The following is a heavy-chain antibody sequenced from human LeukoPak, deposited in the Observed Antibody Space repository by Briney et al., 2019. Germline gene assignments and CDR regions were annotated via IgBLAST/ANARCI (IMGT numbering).Heavy chain of an antibody. D-gene: IGHD2-21*02. Sequence: GGSLRLSCSASGFTFSTYAMHWVRQAPGKGLEYVSAISSNGGATYYADSVKGRFTISRDNSKNTLYLQVSSLRAEDTAVYYCVKVALAYCGGDCYSDYWGQGTLVTVSS. CDR3: VKVALAYCGGDCYSDY. J-gene: IGHJ4*02. CDR2: ISSNGGAT. CDR1: GFTFSTYA. V-gene: IGHV3-64D*09.